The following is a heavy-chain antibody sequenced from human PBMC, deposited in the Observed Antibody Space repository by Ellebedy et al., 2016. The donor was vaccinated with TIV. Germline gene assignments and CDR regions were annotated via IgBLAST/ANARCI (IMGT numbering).Heavy chain of an antibody. V-gene: IGHV5-51*01. J-gene: IGHJ4*02. CDR3: AIQDDSWSAYLDY. Sequence: GESLKISXKGSGFSFTTCWIAWVRQMPGKGLEWMGIIYPGDSDARYSPSFRGQVTISADKSISTAYLQWDSLKASDTAIYYCAIQDDSWSAYLDYWGQGTLVTVSS. CDR2: IYPGDSDA. CDR1: GFSFTTCW. D-gene: IGHD3-3*01.